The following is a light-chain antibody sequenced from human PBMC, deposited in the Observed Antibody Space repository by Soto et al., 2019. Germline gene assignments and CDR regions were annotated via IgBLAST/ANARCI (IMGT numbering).Light chain of an antibody. Sequence: QYALTQPASVSGSPGQSITISCTGSSSDVGSHNLVSWYQQHPGKAPKLMIYDVSKRPSGVSNRFSGSKSGNTASLTISGLQAEDEADYCCCSYAGSSSVVFGGGTKLTVL. CDR3: CSYAGSSSVV. CDR1: SSDVGSHNL. CDR2: DVS. V-gene: IGLV2-23*02. J-gene: IGLJ2*01.